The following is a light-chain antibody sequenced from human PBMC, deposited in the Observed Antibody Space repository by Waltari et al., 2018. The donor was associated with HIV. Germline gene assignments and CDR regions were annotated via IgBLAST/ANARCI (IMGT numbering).Light chain of an antibody. J-gene: IGLJ1*01. CDR3: CSYAGSFTFL. V-gene: IGLV2-11*01. Sequence: QSVLTQPRSVSGSPGQSVTIPCTGTTSDVGNYNSVSWYQQHPGKAPKVIIYDVTKRPSGVPDRFSGSKSGYTASLTISVLQIEDEADYFCCSYAGSFTFLFWTGTKVTVL. CDR2: DVT. CDR1: TSDVGNYNS.